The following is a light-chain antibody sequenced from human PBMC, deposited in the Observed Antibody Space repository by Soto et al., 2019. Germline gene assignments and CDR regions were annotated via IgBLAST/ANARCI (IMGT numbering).Light chain of an antibody. Sequence: EIVMTQSPSTLSVSPGERATLSCRASQSVSSYLAWYQQKPGLPPRLLIYDASTRATGIPYRFSGSGSGSDLTLNISSRQSADFAVYYCQQYSNWFTLYPFVPGTKLEI. CDR3: QQYSNWFTLYP. J-gene: IGKJ2*01. CDR2: DAS. CDR1: QSVSSY. V-gene: IGKV3-15*01.